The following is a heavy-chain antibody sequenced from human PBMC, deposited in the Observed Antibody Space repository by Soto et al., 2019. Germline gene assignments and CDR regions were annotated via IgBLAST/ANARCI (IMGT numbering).Heavy chain of an antibody. J-gene: IGHJ6*02. Sequence: SVKVSCKASGGTFSSYAISWVRQAPGQGLEWMGGIIPNFGTANYAQKFQGRVTITADKSTSTAYMELSSLRSEDTAVYYCARDYYGSGSYSAYYYYYGMDVWGQGTTVTVSS. D-gene: IGHD3-10*01. CDR3: ARDYYGSGSYSAYYYYYGMDV. V-gene: IGHV1-69*06. CDR2: IIPNFGTA. CDR1: GGTFSSYA.